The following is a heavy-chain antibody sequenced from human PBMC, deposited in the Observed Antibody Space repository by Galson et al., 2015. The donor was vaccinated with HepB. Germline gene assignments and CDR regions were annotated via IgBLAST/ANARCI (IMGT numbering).Heavy chain of an antibody. CDR3: ARPAYCGGDCYPTDAFDI. Sequence: PALVKPTQTLTLTCTFSGFSLSTSGVGVGWIRQPPGKALEWLALIYWDDDKRYSPSLKSRLTITKDTSKNQVVLTMTNMDPVDTATYYCARPAYCGGDCYPTDAFDIWGQGTMVTVSS. D-gene: IGHD2-21*01. V-gene: IGHV2-5*02. CDR2: IYWDDDK. CDR1: GFSLSTSGVG. J-gene: IGHJ3*02.